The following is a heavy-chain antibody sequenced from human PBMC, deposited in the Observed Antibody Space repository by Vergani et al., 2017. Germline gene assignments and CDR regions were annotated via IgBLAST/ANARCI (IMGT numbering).Heavy chain of an antibody. Sequence: QLQLHKSGPGLVKPSETLSLTCTLSGGPISSSSHFWGWLRQTPGKGLEWIGSIYYSGSTYYNPSLKSRVSISVDTSKYQFSLKLSSVTAADSAVYYCARHDSGHYDSSYYGLDVWGQGTTVTVSS. CDR2: IYYSGST. D-gene: IGHD3-16*01. CDR1: GGPISSSSHF. J-gene: IGHJ6*02. V-gene: IGHV4-39*01. CDR3: ARHDSGHYDSSYYGLDV.